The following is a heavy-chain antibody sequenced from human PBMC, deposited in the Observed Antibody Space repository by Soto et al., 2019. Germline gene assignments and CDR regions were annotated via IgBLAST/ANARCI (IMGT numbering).Heavy chain of an antibody. CDR3: AKDQNNWNYPPYYYYYMDV. CDR1: GFTFSSYG. V-gene: IGHV3-30*18. Sequence: LRLSCAASGFTFSSYGMHWVRQAPGKGLEWVAVISYDGSNKYYADSVKGRFTISRDNSKNTLYLQMNSLRAEDTAVYYCAKDQNNWNYPPYYYYYMDVWGKGTTVTVSS. D-gene: IGHD1-7*01. J-gene: IGHJ6*03. CDR2: ISYDGSNK.